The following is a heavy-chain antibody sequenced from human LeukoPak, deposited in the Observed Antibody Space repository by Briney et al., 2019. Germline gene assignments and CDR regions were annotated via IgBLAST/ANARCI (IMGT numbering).Heavy chain of an antibody. D-gene: IGHD2-2*01. Sequence: SGTLSLTCAVPLDSIRNYYWNWIRQSPGRGLEWIGYVYYTGSSNYHPSLRGRVTMSVAVSTSQVSLTLRSVRDADTAIYYCAGSSKWYFFEFWGQGTRVTVSS. J-gene: IGHJ4*02. V-gene: IGHV4-59*01. CDR2: VYYTGSS. CDR1: LDSIRNYY. CDR3: AGSSKWYFFEF.